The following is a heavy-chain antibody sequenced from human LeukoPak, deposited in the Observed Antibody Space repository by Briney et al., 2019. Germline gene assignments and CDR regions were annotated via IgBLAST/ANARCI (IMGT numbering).Heavy chain of an antibody. J-gene: IGHJ4*02. V-gene: IGHV3-23*01. Sequence: GGSLRLSCAASGFTFKSYAMSWVRQAPGKRLEWVSIISDSGGSAYYADSVKGRFTVSRDNSKNTLYLQMNSLRAEDTAMYYCAKFSSGWTYFDYWGQGTLVTVSS. D-gene: IGHD6-19*01. CDR3: AKFSSGWTYFDY. CDR2: ISDSGGSA. CDR1: GFTFKSYA.